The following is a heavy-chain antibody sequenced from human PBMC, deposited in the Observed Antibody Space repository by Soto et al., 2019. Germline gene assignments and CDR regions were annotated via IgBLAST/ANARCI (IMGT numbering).Heavy chain of an antibody. CDR2: IYYSGST. V-gene: IGHV4-4*02. J-gene: IGHJ4*02. Sequence: QVQLQESGPGLVKPSGTLSLTCAVSGVSISSGDWWSWVRQPPGKGLEWIGEIYYSGSTNYNPSRKSRVTISVDKSKNQFALKVNSVTAADTAVYDCARSGTDGRYFDCWGQGTLVTVSS. CDR1: GVSISSGDW. D-gene: IGHD3-10*01. CDR3: ARSGTDGRYFDC.